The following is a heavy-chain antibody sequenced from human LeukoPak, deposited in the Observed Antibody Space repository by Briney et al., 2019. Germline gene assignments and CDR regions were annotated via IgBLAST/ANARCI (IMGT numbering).Heavy chain of an antibody. V-gene: IGHV3-11*01. J-gene: IGHJ4*02. D-gene: IGHD7-27*01. Sequence: SGGSLRLSCRASGFTFSDHYMTWVRQAPGKGLEYISYLSNTGSDSFYADSVKGRFSISRDNAEKSLYLQMNDLRAEDTAVYYCARGHWGLDYWGQGTLVTVSS. CDR1: GFTFSDHY. CDR2: LSNTGSDS. CDR3: ARGHWGLDY.